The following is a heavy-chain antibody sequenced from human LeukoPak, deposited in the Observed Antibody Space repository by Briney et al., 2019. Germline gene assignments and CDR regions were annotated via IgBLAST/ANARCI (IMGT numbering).Heavy chain of an antibody. D-gene: IGHD5-12*01. CDR3: ARAFCGYSGYDSCWFDP. V-gene: IGHV4-61*02. Sequence: PSETLSLTCTVSGGSISSGSYYWSWIRQPAGKGLEWIGRFYTSGSTNYNPSLKSRVTISVDTSKNQFSLKVNSVTAADTAVYYCARAFCGYSGYDSCWFDPWGQGTLVTVSS. CDR2: FYTSGST. J-gene: IGHJ5*02. CDR1: GGSISSGSYY.